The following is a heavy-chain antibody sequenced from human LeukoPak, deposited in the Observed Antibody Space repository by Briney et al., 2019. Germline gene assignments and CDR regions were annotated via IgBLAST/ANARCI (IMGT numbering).Heavy chain of an antibody. D-gene: IGHD5-12*01. CDR1: GGSFSGDY. J-gene: IGHJ4*02. CDR3: ARGRIVATTTNSGWYRVPLSYFDY. V-gene: IGHV4-34*01. Sequence: SETLSLTCAVYGGSFSGDYWSWIRQRPGKGLEWMGESNNSGSTNYNPSLKSRVTISVGTSKTQFSLKLSSVNAADTAVYYCARGRIVATTTNSGWYRVPLSYFDYWGQGTLVTVSS. CDR2: SNNSGST.